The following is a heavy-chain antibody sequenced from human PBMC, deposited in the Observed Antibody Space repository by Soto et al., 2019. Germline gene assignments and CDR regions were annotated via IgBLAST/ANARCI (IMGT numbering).Heavy chain of an antibody. J-gene: IGHJ4*02. CDR1: GGSVSSGSYY. CDR2: IYYSGST. Sequence: SETLSLTCTVSGGSVSSGSYYWSCIRQPPGKGLEWIGYIYYSGSTNYNPSLKSRVTISVDTSKNQFSLKLSSVAAADTAVYYCARDSKRAAFDYWGQGTLVTVSS. CDR3: ARDSKRAAFDY. V-gene: IGHV4-61*01. D-gene: IGHD3-3*02.